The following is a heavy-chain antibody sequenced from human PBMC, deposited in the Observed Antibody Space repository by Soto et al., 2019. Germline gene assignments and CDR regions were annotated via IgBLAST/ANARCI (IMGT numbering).Heavy chain of an antibody. D-gene: IGHD6-19*01. CDR3: ARDLGSSGGYYVYY. V-gene: IGHV3-30*04. J-gene: IGHJ4*02. Sequence: GGSLRLSCAASGFTFSSYAMHWVRQVPGKGLEWVAVISYDGSNKYYAYSVKGRFTISRDNSKNTMYLQINSLRAEDTAVYYCARDLGSSGGYYVYYWGQGTLVTVSS. CDR2: ISYDGSNK. CDR1: GFTFSSYA.